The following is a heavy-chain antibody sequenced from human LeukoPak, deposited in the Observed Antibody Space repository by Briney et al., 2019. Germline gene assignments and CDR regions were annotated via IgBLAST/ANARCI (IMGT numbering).Heavy chain of an antibody. Sequence: GGSLRLSCAASGFTFSSYAMHWVRQAPGKGLEWVAVISYDGSNKYYADSVKGRFTISRDNSKNTLYLQMNSLRAEDTAVYYCARDSNAGPFDYWGQGTLVTVSS. CDR1: GFTFSSYA. CDR3: ARDSNAGPFDY. V-gene: IGHV3-30*04. CDR2: ISYDGSNK. D-gene: IGHD1-1*01. J-gene: IGHJ4*02.